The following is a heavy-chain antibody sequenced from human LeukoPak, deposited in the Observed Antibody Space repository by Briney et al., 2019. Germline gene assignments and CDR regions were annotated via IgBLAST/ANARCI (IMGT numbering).Heavy chain of an antibody. CDR3: AKELRPNDY. CDR1: GFTFSSHA. Sequence: GGSLRLSCAASGFTFSSHAMSWVRQAPGRGLEWVSSIDISGSNAYYADSVRGRFTISRDNSRNTLYLQMDSLRAEDSAIYYCAKELRPNDYWGQGTLVTVSS. J-gene: IGHJ4*02. V-gene: IGHV3-23*01. D-gene: IGHD4-17*01. CDR2: IDISGSNA.